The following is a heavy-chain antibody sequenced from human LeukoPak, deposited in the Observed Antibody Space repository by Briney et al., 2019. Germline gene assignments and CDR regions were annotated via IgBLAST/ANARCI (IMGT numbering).Heavy chain of an antibody. CDR1: GFTFSSYE. Sequence: GGSLRLSCAASGFTFSSYEMNWVRQAPGKGLEWVSYISGSGRTMSYADSVKGRFTISRDNAENSLYLQTNSLRVEDTAVYHCARGGLYGYDVFDYWGQGTLVTVSS. CDR2: ISGSGRTM. V-gene: IGHV3-48*03. J-gene: IGHJ4*02. CDR3: ARGGLYGYDVFDY. D-gene: IGHD5-12*01.